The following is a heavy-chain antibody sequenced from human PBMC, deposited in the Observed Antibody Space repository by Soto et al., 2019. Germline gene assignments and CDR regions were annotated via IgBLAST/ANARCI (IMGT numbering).Heavy chain of an antibody. V-gene: IGHV4-59*01. Sequence: SETLSLTCTFSGVSISSYYWSWIRQPPGKGLEWIGYIYYSGSTNYNPSLKSRVTISVDTSKNQFSLKLSSVTAADTAVYYCARALSQYCSGGSCYHDNWFDPWGQGTLVTVSS. J-gene: IGHJ5*02. CDR2: IYYSGST. CDR1: GVSISSYY. D-gene: IGHD2-15*01. CDR3: ARALSQYCSGGSCYHDNWFDP.